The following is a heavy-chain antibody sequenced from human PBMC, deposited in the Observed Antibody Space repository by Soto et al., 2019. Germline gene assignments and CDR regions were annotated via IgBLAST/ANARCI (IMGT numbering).Heavy chain of an antibody. CDR1: GGSISSSY. J-gene: IGHJ4*02. D-gene: IGHD2-21*02. CDR3: AKDRGDSTYYFDY. Sequence: PSETLSLTCTVSGGSISSSYWSWIRQPPGKGLEWIGYIYDSGSTYYNSSLKSRVTMSVDTSKNQFSLKLSSVTAADTAVYYCAKDRGDSTYYFDYWGQGTLVTVSS. V-gene: IGHV4-59*12. CDR2: IYDSGST.